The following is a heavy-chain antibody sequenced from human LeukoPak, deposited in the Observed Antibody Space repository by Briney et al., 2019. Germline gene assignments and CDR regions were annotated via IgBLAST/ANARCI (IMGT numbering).Heavy chain of an antibody. J-gene: IGHJ4*02. CDR3: ANETYSSGWYPYFDY. D-gene: IGHD6-19*01. V-gene: IGHV3-23*01. Sequence: GGSLRLSCVASRFTFSSYAMSWVRQAPGKGLEWVSGISGSGGSTYYADSVKGRFTISRDNSKNTLFLQMNSLRAEDTAVYYCANETYSSGWYPYFDYWGQGTLVTVSS. CDR1: RFTFSSYA. CDR2: ISGSGGST.